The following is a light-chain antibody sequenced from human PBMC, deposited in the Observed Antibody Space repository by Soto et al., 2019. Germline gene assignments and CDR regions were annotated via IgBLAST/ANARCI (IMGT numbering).Light chain of an antibody. J-gene: IGLJ2*01. CDR2: EVS. Sequence: QSALTQPASVSGSPGQSITISCTGTSSDVGGYNYVSWYQQHPDKAPKLMIYEVSNRPSGVSNRFSGSKSGNTASLTISGPQAEDEADYYCSSYTSSSTPYVVFGGGTKLTVL. CDR1: SSDVGGYNY. V-gene: IGLV2-14*01. CDR3: SSYTSSSTPYVV.